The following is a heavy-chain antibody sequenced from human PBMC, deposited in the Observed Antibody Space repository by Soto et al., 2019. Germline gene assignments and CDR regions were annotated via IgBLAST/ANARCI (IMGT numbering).Heavy chain of an antibody. V-gene: IGHV4-34*01. D-gene: IGHD3-22*01. CDR3: ARLGGYYHSLDT. Sequence: ETLSLTCAVYGGSFSGYYWTWIRQPPGTGLEWIGEINHSGSTNYNPSLKSRVTISVDTSKNQISLKLTSVTAADTAFYYCARLGGYYHSLDTWGQGTLVTVSS. CDR1: GGSFSGYY. J-gene: IGHJ5*02. CDR2: INHSGST.